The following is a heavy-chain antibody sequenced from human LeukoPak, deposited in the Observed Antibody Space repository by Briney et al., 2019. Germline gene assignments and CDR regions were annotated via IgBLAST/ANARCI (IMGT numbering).Heavy chain of an antibody. Sequence: GGSLRFSCAASGFTFSSYGMHWVRQAPGKGLEWVAFIRYDGSNKYYADSVKGRFTISRDNSKNTLYLQMNSLRAEDTAVYYCAKIRVAYYYDSSGSSFLSDYWGQGTLVTVSS. CDR2: IRYDGSNK. CDR1: GFTFSSYG. D-gene: IGHD3-22*01. CDR3: AKIRVAYYYDSSGSSFLSDY. V-gene: IGHV3-30*02. J-gene: IGHJ4*02.